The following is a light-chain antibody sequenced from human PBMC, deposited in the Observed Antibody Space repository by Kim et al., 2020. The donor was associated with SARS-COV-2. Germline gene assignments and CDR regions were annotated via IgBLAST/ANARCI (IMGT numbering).Light chain of an antibody. CDR2: WAS. V-gene: IGKV4-1*01. CDR3: QQYYTPPPT. CDR1: QSILYRSKNKNY. J-gene: IGKJ4*01. Sequence: DIVMTQSPDSLAVSLGERATFNCKSSQSILYRSKNKNYLAWYQQKPGQPPKLLVYWASTRESGVPDRFSGSGSGTDFTLTISSLQAEDVAVYYCQQYYTPPPTFGGGTKVDIK.